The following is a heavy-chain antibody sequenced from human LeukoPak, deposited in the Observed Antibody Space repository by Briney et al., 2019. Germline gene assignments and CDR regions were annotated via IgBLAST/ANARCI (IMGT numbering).Heavy chain of an antibody. CDR2: IIPIFGTA. J-gene: IGHJ6*02. CDR1: GGTFSSYA. D-gene: IGHD3-3*01. CDR3: ASELRITIFGVVKNYYYYGMDV. V-gene: IGHV1-69*13. Sequence: SVKVSCKASGGTFSSYAISWVRQAPGQGLEWMGGIIPIFGTANYAQKFQGRVTITADESTSTAYMELSSLRSEDMAVYYCASELRITIFGVVKNYYYYGMDVWGQGTTVTVSS.